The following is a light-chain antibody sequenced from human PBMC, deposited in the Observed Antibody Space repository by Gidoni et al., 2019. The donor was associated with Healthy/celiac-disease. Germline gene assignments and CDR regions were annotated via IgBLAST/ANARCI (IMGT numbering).Light chain of an antibody. CDR1: QDISNY. V-gene: IGKV1-33*01. J-gene: IGKJ5*01. Sequence: DIQMTQSPSSLSASVGDRVTITCQASQDISNYLNWYQQKPGKAHKLLIYDASNLETGVPSRFSGSGSGTDFTFTISSLQPEDIATYYCQQYDNLPITFGHXTRLEMK. CDR3: QQYDNLPIT. CDR2: DAS.